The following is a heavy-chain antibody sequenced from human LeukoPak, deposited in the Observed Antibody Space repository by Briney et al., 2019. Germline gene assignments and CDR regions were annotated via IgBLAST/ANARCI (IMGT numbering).Heavy chain of an antibody. CDR1: GYDFTTYW. J-gene: IGHJ4*02. CDR2: VYPGDSDT. CDR3: ATRPGEVRVH. Sequence: GESLQISCKGSGYDFTTYWIGWVRQMPGKGLEWMGIVYPGDSDTRYSPSFQGQVTISADKPISTAYLQWSSLKASDTAMYYCATRPGEVRVHWGQGTLVTVSS. V-gene: IGHV5-51*04. D-gene: IGHD3-16*01.